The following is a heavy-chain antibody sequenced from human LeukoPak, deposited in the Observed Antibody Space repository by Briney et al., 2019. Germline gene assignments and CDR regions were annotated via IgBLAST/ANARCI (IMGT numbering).Heavy chain of an antibody. Sequence: PSETLSLTCTVSGGSISSSSYYWGWIRQPPGKGLEWIGSIYYSGSTYYNPSLKSRVTISVDTSKNQFSLKLSSVSAADTAVYYCARDIGVRGVNRFDPWGQGTLVTVSS. D-gene: IGHD3-10*01. CDR1: GGSISSSSYY. V-gene: IGHV4-39*07. CDR2: IYYSGST. J-gene: IGHJ5*02. CDR3: ARDIGVRGVNRFDP.